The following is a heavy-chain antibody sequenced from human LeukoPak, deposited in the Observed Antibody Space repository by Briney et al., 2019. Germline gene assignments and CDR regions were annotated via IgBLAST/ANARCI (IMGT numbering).Heavy chain of an antibody. CDR3: TTDGVGGYDVYLFDY. CDR2: IKSKTDGETT. V-gene: IGHV3-15*01. Sequence: PRGSLRLSCAASGFTFSNAWMSWVRQAPGKGLEWVGRIKSKTDGETTDYAAPVKGRFTISRDDSKNTLYLQMNSLKTEDTAVYYCTTDGVGGYDVYLFDYWGQGTLVTVSS. CDR1: GFTFSNAW. J-gene: IGHJ4*02. D-gene: IGHD5-12*01.